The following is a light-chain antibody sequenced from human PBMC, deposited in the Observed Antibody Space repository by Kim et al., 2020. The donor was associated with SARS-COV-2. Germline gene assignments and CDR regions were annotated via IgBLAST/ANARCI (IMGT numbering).Light chain of an antibody. J-gene: IGKJ1*01. CDR1: QIVSLAY. Sequence: PLACRASQIVSLAYVAWYQQKPGQAPRLLIYATSSRATGIPARFSGSGSGTGFTLTISRLEPEDFATYYCQHYTQQDDTSPRTFGQGTKVDIK. CDR3: QHYTQQDDTSPRT. V-gene: IGKV3-20*01. CDR2: ATS.